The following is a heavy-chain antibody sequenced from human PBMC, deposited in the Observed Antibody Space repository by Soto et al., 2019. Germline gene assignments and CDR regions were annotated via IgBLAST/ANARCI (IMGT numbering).Heavy chain of an antibody. V-gene: IGHV3-30-3*01. CDR3: ASVRGSGYFPFDY. J-gene: IGHJ4*02. Sequence: QVQLVESGGGVVQPGRSLRLSCAASGFTFSSYAMHWVRQAPGKGLEWVAVISYDGSNKYYADSVKGRFTISRDNSKNTLYLQMNSLRAEDTAVYYCASVRGSGYFPFDYWGQGTLVTVSS. D-gene: IGHD3-22*01. CDR2: ISYDGSNK. CDR1: GFTFSSYA.